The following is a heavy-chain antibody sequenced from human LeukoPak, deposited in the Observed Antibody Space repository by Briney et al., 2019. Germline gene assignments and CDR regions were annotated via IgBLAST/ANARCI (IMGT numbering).Heavy chain of an antibody. D-gene: IGHD3-3*01. CDR1: GFTFNHYG. CDR3: ARRNYDYWSGPNYYYYGMDV. CDR2: IWYDGSKR. V-gene: IGHV3-33*01. J-gene: IGHJ6*02. Sequence: GGSLGLFCAASGFTFNHYGMHWVRQAPGKGLEGVAVIWYDGSKRYYGESVKGRYTISRDNSKNTLYLQMNSLRAEDTAVYYCARRNYDYWSGPNYYYYGMDVWGQGTTVTVSS.